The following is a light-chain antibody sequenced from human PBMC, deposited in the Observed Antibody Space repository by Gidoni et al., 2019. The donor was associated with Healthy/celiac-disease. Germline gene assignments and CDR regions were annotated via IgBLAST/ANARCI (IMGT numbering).Light chain of an antibody. J-gene: IGLJ2*01. V-gene: IGLV2-14*01. CDR3: SSYTSSSTVV. CDR2: DVS. CDR1: SSDVGGYNY. Sequence: QSALTQPASVSGSPGQSLTISCTGTSSDVGGYNYVSWEQQHPGKAPKLMIYDVSNRPSGVSIRFSGSKSGNTASLTISGLQAEDEADYYCSSYTSSSTVVFGGGTKLTVL.